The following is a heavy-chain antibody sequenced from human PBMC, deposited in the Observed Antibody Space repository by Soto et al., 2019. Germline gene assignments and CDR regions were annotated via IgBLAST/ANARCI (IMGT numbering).Heavy chain of an antibody. CDR3: ARDWGYYYESSGYYSVI. Sequence: VKVSCKASGYTFTSYGISWVRQAPGQGLEWMGWISGYNGNTNYAQKFQGRVTMTTDTSTSTVYMELRSLRSDDTAVYYCARDWGYYYESSGYYSVIWGQGTKVTVSS. CDR1: GYTFTSYG. D-gene: IGHD3-22*01. CDR2: ISGYNGNT. J-gene: IGHJ3*02. V-gene: IGHV1-18*01.